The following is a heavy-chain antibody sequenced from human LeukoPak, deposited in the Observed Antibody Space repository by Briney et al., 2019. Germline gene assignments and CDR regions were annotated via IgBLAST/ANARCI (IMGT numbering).Heavy chain of an antibody. CDR2: INPNSGGT. D-gene: IGHD6-13*01. Sequence: ASVKVSCKASGYTFTGYYMHWVRQAPGQGREWMGRINPNSGGTNYAQKSQGRLTMTRDTSISKASMELRRLRSDARDVYYCERDIPTSRIAAAGNYWGQGTLVTVSS. V-gene: IGHV1-2*05. CDR1: GYTFTGYY. CDR3: ERDIPTSRIAAAGNY. J-gene: IGHJ4*02.